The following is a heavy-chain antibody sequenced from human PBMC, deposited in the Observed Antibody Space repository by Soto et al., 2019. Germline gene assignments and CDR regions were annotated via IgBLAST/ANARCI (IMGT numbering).Heavy chain of an antibody. D-gene: IGHD3-16*01. CDR1: GGSISTSHW. CDR3: ASSGGGEDY. V-gene: IGHV4-4*02. J-gene: IGHJ4*02. CDR2: IYHSGST. Sequence: QVQLQESGPGLVKPSGTQSLTCAVSGGSISTSHWWTWVRQPPGKGLGWIGEIYHSGSTNYNPSPKSRVSIPVDPSRNQFSLSLSSVTAADTAVYYCASSGGGEDYWGQGTLVTVSS.